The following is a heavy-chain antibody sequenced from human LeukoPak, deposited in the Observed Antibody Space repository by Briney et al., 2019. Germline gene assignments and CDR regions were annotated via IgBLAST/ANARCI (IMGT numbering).Heavy chain of an antibody. CDR1: GFTFTSSA. CDR2: IVVGSGNT. D-gene: IGHD3-10*01. J-gene: IGHJ4*02. CDR3: ARDPPRGNYYGSGSYPHFDY. V-gene: IGHV1-58*01. Sequence: SVKVSCKASGFTFTSSAVQWVRQARGQRLEWIGWIVVGSGNTNYAQKFQERVTITRDMSTSTAYMELSSLRSEDTAVYYCARDPPRGNYYGSGSYPHFDYWGQGTLVTVSS.